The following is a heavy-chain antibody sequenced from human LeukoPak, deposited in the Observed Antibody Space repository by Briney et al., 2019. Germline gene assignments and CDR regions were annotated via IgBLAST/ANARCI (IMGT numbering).Heavy chain of an antibody. J-gene: IGHJ4*02. D-gene: IGHD6-13*01. CDR2: IYYSGST. V-gene: IGHV4-59*01. Sequence: PSETLSLTCTVFGGSISSYYWSWIRQPPGKGLEWIGYIYYSGSTNYNPSLKSRVTISVDTSKNQFSLKLSSVTAADTAVYYCARQAAAGTGLWYYFDYWGQGTLVTVSS. CDR3: ARQAAAGTGLWYYFDY. CDR1: GGSISSYY.